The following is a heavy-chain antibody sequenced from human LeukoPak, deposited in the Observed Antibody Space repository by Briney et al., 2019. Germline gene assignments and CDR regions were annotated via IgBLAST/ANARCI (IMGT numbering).Heavy chain of an antibody. Sequence: SETLSLTCTVSGGSISSHYWNWIRQPQGKGLEWIGYIYYSGSTNYNPSLKSRVTISVDTSKNQFSLKLSSVTVSDTAVYYCARRRVGDLTVGSDTWFDPWGQGALVTVSS. J-gene: IGHJ5*02. CDR3: ARRRVGDLTVGSDTWFDP. CDR1: GGSISSHY. V-gene: IGHV4-59*08. CDR2: IYYSGST. D-gene: IGHD2-15*01.